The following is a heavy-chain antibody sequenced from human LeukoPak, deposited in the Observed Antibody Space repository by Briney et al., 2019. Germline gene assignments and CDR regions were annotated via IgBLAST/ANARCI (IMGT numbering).Heavy chain of an antibody. CDR3: ARVRPLRFLGWLPTGQVFWFDP. J-gene: IGHJ5*02. V-gene: IGHV4-59*01. D-gene: IGHD3-3*01. CDR2: IYYSGST. CDR1: GGSISSYY. Sequence: SETLSLTCTVSGGSISSYYWSWIRQPPGKGLEWIGYIYYSGSTNYNPSLKSRVTISVDTSKNQFSLKLSSVTAADTAVYYCARVRPLRFLGWLPTGQVFWFDPWGQGTLVTVSS.